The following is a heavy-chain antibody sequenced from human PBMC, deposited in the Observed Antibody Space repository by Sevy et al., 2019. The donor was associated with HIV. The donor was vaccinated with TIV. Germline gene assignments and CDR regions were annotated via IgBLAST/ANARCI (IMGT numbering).Heavy chain of an antibody. CDR1: GYTFTGYY. CDR3: ARGFSGYDLFPSGFDY. Sequence: ASVKVSCKASGYTFTGYYMHWVRQTLGQGLEWVGWINTLSGGTNYAQKFQGRATMTRDTSISSAYMEVTRLRSDDTAVFYCARGFSGYDLFPSGFDYWGQGTLVTVSS. D-gene: IGHD5-12*01. J-gene: IGHJ4*02. CDR2: INTLSGGT. V-gene: IGHV1-2*02.